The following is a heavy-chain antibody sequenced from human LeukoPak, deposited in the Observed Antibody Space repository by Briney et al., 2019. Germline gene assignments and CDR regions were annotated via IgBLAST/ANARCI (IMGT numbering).Heavy chain of an antibody. Sequence: SETLSLTCTVSGYSISSGYYWGWIRQPPGKGLEWIGSIYHSGSTYYNPSLKSRVTISVDTSKNQFSLKLSSVTAADTAVYYCARASPEEYCSSTSCLGYYYGMDVWGQGTTVTVSS. CDR1: GYSISSGYY. J-gene: IGHJ6*02. V-gene: IGHV4-38-2*02. D-gene: IGHD2-2*01. CDR3: ARASPEEYCSSTSCLGYYYGMDV. CDR2: IYHSGST.